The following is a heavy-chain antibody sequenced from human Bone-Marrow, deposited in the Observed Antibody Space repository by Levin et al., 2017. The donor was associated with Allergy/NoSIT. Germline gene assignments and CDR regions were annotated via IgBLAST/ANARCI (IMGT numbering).Heavy chain of an antibody. V-gene: IGHV3-48*01. CDR3: ARILNTVTTPFDY. Sequence: LSGGSLRLSCAASGFTFSSYSMNWVRQAPGKGLEWVSYVSSNSDAIYYADSVKGRFTISRDNAKNLLYLQMSSLRAEDTAVYYCARILNTVTTPFDYWGQGTLVTVSS. D-gene: IGHD4-17*01. J-gene: IGHJ4*02. CDR2: VSSNSDAI. CDR1: GFTFSSYS.